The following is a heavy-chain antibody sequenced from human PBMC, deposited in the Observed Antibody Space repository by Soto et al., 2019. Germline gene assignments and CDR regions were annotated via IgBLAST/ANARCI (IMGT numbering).Heavy chain of an antibody. V-gene: IGHV4-61*01. Sequence: SETLSLTCTVSCGSVSRDSNFWSWIRQPPGKGLEWIGYIYYSGPTRYNPSLESRVTISIDSSKNQVSLNLTSVTAADTAVYYCARGYSHYAHWGRGTLVTVSS. D-gene: IGHD4-4*01. CDR2: IYYSGPT. CDR3: ARGYSHYAH. CDR1: CGSVSRDSNF. J-gene: IGHJ4*02.